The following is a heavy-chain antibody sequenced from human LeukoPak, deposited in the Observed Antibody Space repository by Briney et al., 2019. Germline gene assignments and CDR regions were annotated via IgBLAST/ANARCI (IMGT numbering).Heavy chain of an antibody. D-gene: IGHD3-3*01. V-gene: IGHV4-59*01. CDR1: GGPISSYY. CDR2: IYYSGST. Sequence: PSETLSLTCTVSGGPISSYYWSWIRQPPGKGLEWIRYIYYSGSTNYNPSLKSRVTISVDTSKNQFSLKLSSVTAADTAVYYCARVGIYGVVNDAFDIWGQGKMVTVSS. CDR3: ARVGIYGVVNDAFDI. J-gene: IGHJ3*02.